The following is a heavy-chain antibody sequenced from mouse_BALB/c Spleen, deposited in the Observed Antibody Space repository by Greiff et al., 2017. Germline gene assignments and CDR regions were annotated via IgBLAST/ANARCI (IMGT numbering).Heavy chain of an antibody. J-gene: IGHJ1*01. CDR3: ARFPYYGSSYWYFDV. CDR2: IYPYNGGT. CDR1: GYTFTDYN. Sequence: VQLQQSGPELVKPGASVKISCKASGYTFTDYNMHWVKQSHGKSLEWIGYIYPYNGGTGYNQKFKSKATLTVDNSSSTAYMELRSLTSEDSAVYYCARFPYYGSSYWYFDVWGAGTTVTVSS. V-gene: IGHV1S29*02. D-gene: IGHD1-1*01.